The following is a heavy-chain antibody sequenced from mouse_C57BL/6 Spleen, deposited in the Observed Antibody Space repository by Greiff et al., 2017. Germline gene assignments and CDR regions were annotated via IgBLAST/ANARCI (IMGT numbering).Heavy chain of an antibody. CDR3: ARESLPIYYYGSSFYYAMDY. Sequence: QVQLKQSGPELVKPGASVKLSCKASGYTFTSYDINWVKQRPGQGLEWIGWIYPRDGSTKYNEKFKGKATLTVDTSSSTAYMELHSLTSEDSAVXCCARESLPIYYYGSSFYYAMDYWGQGTSVTVSS. CDR1: GYTFTSYD. CDR2: IYPRDGST. D-gene: IGHD1-1*01. J-gene: IGHJ4*01. V-gene: IGHV1-85*01.